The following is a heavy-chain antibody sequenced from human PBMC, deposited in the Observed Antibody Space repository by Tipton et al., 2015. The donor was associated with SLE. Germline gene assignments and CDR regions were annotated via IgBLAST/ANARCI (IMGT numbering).Heavy chain of an antibody. CDR2: IYYSGST. CDR1: GGSISSYY. D-gene: IGHD6-19*01. V-gene: IGHV4-59*12. J-gene: IGHJ5*02. Sequence: LRLSCTVSGGSISSYYWSWIRQPPGKGLEWIGYIYYSGSTNYNPSLKSRVTISVDTSKNQFSLKLSSVTAADTAVYYCARGRTVAAPYNWFDPWGQGTLVTVSS. CDR3: ARGRTVAAPYNWFDP.